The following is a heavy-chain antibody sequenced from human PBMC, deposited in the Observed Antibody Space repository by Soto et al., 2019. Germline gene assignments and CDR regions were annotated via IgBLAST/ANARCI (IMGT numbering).Heavy chain of an antibody. D-gene: IGHD3-3*01. Sequence: QVQLQESGPGLVKPSQTLSLTCTVSGGSISSGGSYWSWIRQRPGKGLEWIGYIFYSGSVYYTPTLKSRVMISADTSKNQFSLKLSSVTAADTAVYYCARAPETPPIFGVGVPYFFDYWGRGTLVTVSS. V-gene: IGHV4-31*03. CDR2: IFYSGSV. CDR3: ARAPETPPIFGVGVPYFFDY. CDR1: GGSISSGGSY. J-gene: IGHJ4*02.